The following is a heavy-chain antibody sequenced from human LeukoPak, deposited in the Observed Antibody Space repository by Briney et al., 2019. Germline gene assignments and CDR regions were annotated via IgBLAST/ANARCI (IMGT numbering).Heavy chain of an antibody. CDR2: IWSDGSNK. J-gene: IGHJ4*02. V-gene: IGHV3-33*01. Sequence: GRSLRLSCSASGFTFSCYAIHWVRQAPGKGLERVALIWSDGSNKYYADSVKGRITISRDNSKNTVYLQMNSLRAEDTAVYYCARELFSSGSCPDGWGQGTLVTVSS. CDR3: ARELFSSGSCPDG. D-gene: IGHD3-10*01. CDR1: GFTFSCYA.